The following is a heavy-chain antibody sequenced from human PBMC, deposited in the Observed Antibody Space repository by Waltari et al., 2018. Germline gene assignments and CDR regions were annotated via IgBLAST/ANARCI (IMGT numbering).Heavy chain of an antibody. Sequence: EVQLVESGGGLVQPGGSLRLSCAASGFTFSSYWMSWVRQAPGKGLEWVANIKQDGSEKDYVDSVKGRFTISRDNAKNSLYLQMNSLRAEDTAVYYCARGTITIFGVVNYYYYYMDVWGKGTTVTISS. D-gene: IGHD3-3*01. CDR1: GFTFSSYW. CDR2: IKQDGSEK. J-gene: IGHJ6*03. V-gene: IGHV3-7*01. CDR3: ARGTITIFGVVNYYYYYMDV.